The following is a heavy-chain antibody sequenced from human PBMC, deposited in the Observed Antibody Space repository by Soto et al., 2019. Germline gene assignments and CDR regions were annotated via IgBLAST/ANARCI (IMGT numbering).Heavy chain of an antibody. CDR3: ARPFMGLGYYYGMDV. CDR1: GGSFSGYY. CDR2: INHSGST. Sequence: QVQLQQWGAGLLKPSETLSLTCAVYGGSFSGYYWSWIRQPPGKGLEWIGEINHSGSTNYNPSLKSRVTISVDTSKNQFSLKLSSVTAADTAVYYCARPFMGLGYYYGMDVWGQGTTVTVSS. J-gene: IGHJ6*02. V-gene: IGHV4-34*01. D-gene: IGHD3-10*01.